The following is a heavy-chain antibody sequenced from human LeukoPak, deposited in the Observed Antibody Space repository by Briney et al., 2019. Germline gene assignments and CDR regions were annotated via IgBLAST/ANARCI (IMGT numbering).Heavy chain of an antibody. J-gene: IGHJ3*02. CDR3: ARDRSRDGYNLDDAFDI. D-gene: IGHD5-24*01. CDR1: GYTFTSYD. Sequence: VASVKVSCKASGYTFTSYDINWVRQATGQGLEWMGGIIPIFGTANYAQKFQGRVTITADESTSTAYMELSSLRSEDTAVYYCARDRSRDGYNLDDAFDIWGQGTMVTVSS. V-gene: IGHV1-69*13. CDR2: IIPIFGTA.